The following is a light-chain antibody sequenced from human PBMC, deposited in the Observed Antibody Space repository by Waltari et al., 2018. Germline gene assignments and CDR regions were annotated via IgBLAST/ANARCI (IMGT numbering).Light chain of an antibody. J-gene: IGLJ3*02. Sequence: QSALTQPRSMSGSPGQSVTISCTGTSSDVGAYSYVSWYQQHPGKAPKLMIYDVSKRPSGVPDRFSGSKSGNTASLTISGLQAEDEADDYCCSYAGSYTWVFGGGTKVTVL. CDR2: DVS. CDR1: SSDVGAYSY. CDR3: CSYAGSYTWV. V-gene: IGLV2-11*01.